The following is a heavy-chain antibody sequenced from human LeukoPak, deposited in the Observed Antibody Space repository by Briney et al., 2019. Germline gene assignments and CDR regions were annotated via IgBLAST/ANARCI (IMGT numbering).Heavy chain of an antibody. D-gene: IGHD6-19*01. CDR3: ARSKSGWYDYFDY. J-gene: IGHJ4*02. CDR1: GYTFTAYY. Sequence: ASVKVSCKASGYTFTAYYMHWARQAPGQGLEWMGWINPNSGGTNYAQKFQGRVTVTRDTSISTAYMELTRLRSDDTAVYYCARSKSGWYDYFDYWGQGTLVTVSS. CDR2: INPNSGGT. V-gene: IGHV1-2*02.